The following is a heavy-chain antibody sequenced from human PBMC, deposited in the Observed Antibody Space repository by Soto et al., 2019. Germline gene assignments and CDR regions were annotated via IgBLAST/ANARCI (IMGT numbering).Heavy chain of an antibody. V-gene: IGHV3-23*01. CDR2: IDYDGVNK. D-gene: IGHD3-3*01. CDR3: ARVKGQERYYDFWSGPRGYYGMDV. Sequence: GGSLRLSCAASGFTFYNYAMNWVRQAPGKGLEWVSTIDYDGVNKHYADSVKGRFTISRDNAKNSLYLQMNSLRAEDTAVYYCARVKGQERYYDFWSGPRGYYGMDVWGQGTTVTVSS. J-gene: IGHJ6*02. CDR1: GFTFYNYA.